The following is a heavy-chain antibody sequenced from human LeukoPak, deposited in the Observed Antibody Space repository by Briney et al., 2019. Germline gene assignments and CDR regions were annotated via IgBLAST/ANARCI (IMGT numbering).Heavy chain of an antibody. Sequence: PSQTLSLTCAVSGGSISSGGYSWSWIRQPPGKGLEWIGYIYHSGSTYYNPSLKSRVTISVGRSKNQFSLKLSSVTAADTAVYYCAREVAAGFDYWGQGTLVTVSS. J-gene: IGHJ4*02. CDR3: AREVAAGFDY. D-gene: IGHD2-15*01. CDR2: IYHSGST. CDR1: GGSISSGGYS. V-gene: IGHV4-30-2*01.